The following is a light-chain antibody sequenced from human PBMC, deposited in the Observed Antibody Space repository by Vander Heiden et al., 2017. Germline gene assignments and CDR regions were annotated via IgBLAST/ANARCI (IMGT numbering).Light chain of an antibody. CDR2: GAS. CDR1: QSVSSF. CDR3: QHHSTWPLT. Sequence: DIVMTQSPATLPVSPGERATLSCRASQSVSSFLVWYQQKPGQAPRLLIYGASTRATGVPARFSGSGSGTEFTLTISSLQSEDFAVYYCQHHSTWPLTFGGGTKVEIK. J-gene: IGKJ4*01. V-gene: IGKV3-15*01.